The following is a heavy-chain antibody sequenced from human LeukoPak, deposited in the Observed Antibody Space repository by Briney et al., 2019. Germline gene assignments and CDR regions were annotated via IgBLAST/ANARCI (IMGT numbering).Heavy chain of an antibody. CDR1: GYTFTGYY. V-gene: IGHV1-2*02. D-gene: IGHD6-13*01. CDR3: ARGRNRGSSWYGNNWFDP. J-gene: IGHJ5*02. CDR2: INPNSGGT. Sequence: ASVKVSCKASGYTFTGYYMHWVRQAPGQGLGWMGWINPNSGGTNYAQKFQGRVTMTRDTSISTAYMELSRLRSDDTAVYYCARGRNRGSSWYGNNWFDPWGQGTLVTVSS.